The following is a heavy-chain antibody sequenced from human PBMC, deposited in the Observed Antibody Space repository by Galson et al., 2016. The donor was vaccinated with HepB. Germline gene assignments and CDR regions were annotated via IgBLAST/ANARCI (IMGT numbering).Heavy chain of an antibody. CDR2: ISGSSNYI. J-gene: IGHJ5*02. Sequence: SLRLSCAASGFTFSSYSMNWVRQAPGKGLEWVSSISGSSNYIYYSDSVKGRFTISRDNAKNSLYLQMNSLRAEDTAVYYCARDGQDGSGSYYNDVSWFDPWGQGTLVTVSS. CDR1: GFTFSSYS. V-gene: IGHV3-21*01. D-gene: IGHD3-10*01. CDR3: ARDGQDGSGSYYNDVSWFDP.